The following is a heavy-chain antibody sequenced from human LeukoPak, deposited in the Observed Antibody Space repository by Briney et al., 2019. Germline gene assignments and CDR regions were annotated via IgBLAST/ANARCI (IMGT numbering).Heavy chain of an antibody. CDR3: ARTYGSRHNWFDP. CDR1: GGPISSGGYY. V-gene: IGHV4-31*03. Sequence: PSETLSLTCTVSGGPISSGGYYWSWIRQHPGKGLEWIGYIYYSGSTYYNPSLKSRVTISVDTSKNQFSLKLSSVTAADTAVYYCARTYGSRHNWFDPWGQGTLVTVSS. CDR2: IYYSGST. J-gene: IGHJ5*02. D-gene: IGHD3-10*01.